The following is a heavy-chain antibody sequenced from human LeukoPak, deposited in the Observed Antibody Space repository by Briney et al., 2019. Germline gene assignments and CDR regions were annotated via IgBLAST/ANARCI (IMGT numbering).Heavy chain of an antibody. Sequence: SETLSLTCTVSGGSISSSSYYWGWIRQPPGKGLEWIGSIYYSGSTYYNPSLKSRVTISVDRSKNQLSLKLSSVTAADAAVYYCARGNYYGSGSHPPFDYWGQGTLVTVSS. CDR2: IYYSGST. V-gene: IGHV4-39*07. CDR1: GGSISSSSYY. D-gene: IGHD3-10*01. CDR3: ARGNYYGSGSHPPFDY. J-gene: IGHJ4*02.